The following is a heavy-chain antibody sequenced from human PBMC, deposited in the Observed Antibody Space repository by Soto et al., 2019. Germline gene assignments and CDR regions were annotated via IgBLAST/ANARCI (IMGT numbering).Heavy chain of an antibody. CDR1: GYTFTSYG. CDR3: ARDRIFSGSSDFDD. J-gene: IGHJ4*02. CDR2: ISAYNGNT. D-gene: IGHD1-26*01. V-gene: IGHV1-18*01. Sequence: ASVKVSCKASGYTFTSYGISWVRQAPGQGLEWMGWISAYNGNTNYAQKLQGRVTMTTDTSTSTAYMELRSLRSDDTAVYYCARDRIFSGSSDFDDWGQGTLVTVSS.